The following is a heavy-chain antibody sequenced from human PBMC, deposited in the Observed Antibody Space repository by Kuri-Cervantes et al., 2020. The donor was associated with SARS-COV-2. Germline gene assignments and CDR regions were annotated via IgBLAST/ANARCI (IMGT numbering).Heavy chain of an antibody. J-gene: IGHJ3*02. V-gene: IGHV3-23*01. CDR1: GFTFSSYA. CDR2: ISGSGGST. CDR3: AREEITRDAFDI. D-gene: IGHD5-24*01. Sequence: GESLKISCAASGFTFSSYAMSWVRQAPGKGLEWVSAISGSGGSTYYADSVKGRFTISRDNSKNTLYLQMNSLRAEDTAVYYCAREEITRDAFDIWGQGTMVTVSS.